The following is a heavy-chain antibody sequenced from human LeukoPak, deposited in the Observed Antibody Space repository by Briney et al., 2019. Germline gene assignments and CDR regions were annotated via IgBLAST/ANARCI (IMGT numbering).Heavy chain of an antibody. D-gene: IGHD4-11*01. CDR3: ARGQGVTTVMNWFDP. V-gene: IGHV4-34*01. CDR2: INHSGST. J-gene: IGHJ5*02. CDR1: GGSFSGYY. Sequence: SETLSLTCAIYGGSFSGYYWSWIRQPPGKGLEWIGEINHSGSTNYNPSLKSRVTISVDTSKNQFSLKLSSVTAADTAVYYCARGQGVTTVMNWFDPWGQGTLVTVSS.